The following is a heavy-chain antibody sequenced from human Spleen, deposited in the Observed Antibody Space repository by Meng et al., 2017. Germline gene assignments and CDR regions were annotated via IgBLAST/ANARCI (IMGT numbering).Heavy chain of an antibody. D-gene: IGHD5-18*01. CDR3: VGVDVDTGVPS. J-gene: IGHJ5*02. V-gene: IGHV4-4*02. Sequence: HESGPGVVMPSGTLYFTCALSGGSILNSNWWSWVRQYRGKGLEWIADIFYPGTTPSQPSLTRRVTFPVDKFKEQFFLILTGVGAANTGRYLCVGVDVDTGVPSWGQGTLVTVSS. CDR1: GGSILNSNW. CDR2: IFYPGTT.